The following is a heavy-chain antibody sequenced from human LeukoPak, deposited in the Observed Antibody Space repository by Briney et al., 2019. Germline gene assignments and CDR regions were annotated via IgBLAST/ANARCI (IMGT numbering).Heavy chain of an antibody. D-gene: IGHD1-26*01. Sequence: GGSLRLSCAASGFTFSSYAMHWVRQAPGKGLEWVAVISYDGSNKYYADSVKGRFTISRDNSKNTLYLQMNSLRAEDTAVYYCAGCWVKASGSSKGCGFDPWGQGTLVTVSS. CDR2: ISYDGSNK. CDR3: AGCWVKASGSSKGCGFDP. CDR1: GFTFSSYA. J-gene: IGHJ5*02. V-gene: IGHV3-30-3*01.